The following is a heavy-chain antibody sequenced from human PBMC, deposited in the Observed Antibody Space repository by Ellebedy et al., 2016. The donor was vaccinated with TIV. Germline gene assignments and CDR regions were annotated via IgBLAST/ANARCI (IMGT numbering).Heavy chain of an antibody. CDR3: ASSPSQGY. J-gene: IGHJ4*02. V-gene: IGHV3-53*01. Sequence: PGGSLRLSCAASGFTVSNNYMSWVRQAPGKELEWVSVIYSGGNTFYAESVKGRFTISRDSSQNTLYLQMDSLRAEDTAVYYCASSPSQGYWGQGTLVTVSS. CDR2: IYSGGNT. CDR1: GFTVSNNY.